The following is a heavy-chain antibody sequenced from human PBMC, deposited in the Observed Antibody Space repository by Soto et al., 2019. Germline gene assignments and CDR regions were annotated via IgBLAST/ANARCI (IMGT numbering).Heavy chain of an antibody. CDR2: IIPILGIA. J-gene: IGHJ4*02. V-gene: IGHV1-69*08. D-gene: IGHD2-15*01. CDR3: ARDHGRGSMLSGVVVAGEDY. Sequence: QVQLVQSGAEVKKPGSSVKVSCKASGGTFSSYTISWVRQAPGQGLEWMGRIIPILGIANYAQKFQGRVTITADKSTSTAYMELSSLRSEDTAVYYCARDHGRGSMLSGVVVAGEDYWGQGTLVTVSS. CDR1: GGTFSSYT.